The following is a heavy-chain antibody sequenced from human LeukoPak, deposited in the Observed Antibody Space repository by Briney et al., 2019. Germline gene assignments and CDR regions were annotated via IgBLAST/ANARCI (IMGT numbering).Heavy chain of an antibody. Sequence: HAGGSLRLSCAASGFTFSSYWMHWVRQAPGKGLVWVSSIYPSGDSTFYADSVKGRFTISRDNSKNTLYLQMSSLRTEDTAIYYCAKDVVPDSGWDLDYWGQGTLVTVSS. CDR3: AKDVVPDSGWDLDY. J-gene: IGHJ4*02. CDR1: GFTFSSYW. V-gene: IGHV3-74*01. CDR2: IYPSGDST. D-gene: IGHD6-19*01.